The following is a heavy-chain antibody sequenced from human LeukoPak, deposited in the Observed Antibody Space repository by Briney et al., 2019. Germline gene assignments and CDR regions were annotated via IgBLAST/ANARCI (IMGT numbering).Heavy chain of an antibody. V-gene: IGHV1-46*01. CDR1: GYTFTSYY. D-gene: IGHD3-22*01. CDR2: INPSGGST. J-gene: IGHJ4*02. CDR3: ARGGEGVHYYDSVGYY. Sequence: ASVKVSCKASGYTFTSYYMHWVRQAPGQGLEWMGIINPSGGSTSYAQKFQGRVTMTRDTSTSTVYMELSSLRSEDTAVNYCARGGEGVHYYDSVGYYWGQGTLVTVSS.